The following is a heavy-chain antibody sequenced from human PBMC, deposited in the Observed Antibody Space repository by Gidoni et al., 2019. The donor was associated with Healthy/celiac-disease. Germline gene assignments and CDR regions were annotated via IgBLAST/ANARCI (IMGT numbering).Heavy chain of an antibody. CDR3: AKFGMDGSGDSNFDY. V-gene: IGHV3-9*01. Sequence: EVQLVESGGGLVQPGRSLRLSCAASGFTFDDYAMHWVRQAPGKGLEWVSGISWNSGSIGYADSVKGRFTISRDNAKNSLYLQMNSLRAEDTALYYCAKFGMDGSGDSNFDYWGQGTLVTVSS. CDR2: ISWNSGSI. CDR1: GFTFDDYA. J-gene: IGHJ4*02. D-gene: IGHD3-3*01.